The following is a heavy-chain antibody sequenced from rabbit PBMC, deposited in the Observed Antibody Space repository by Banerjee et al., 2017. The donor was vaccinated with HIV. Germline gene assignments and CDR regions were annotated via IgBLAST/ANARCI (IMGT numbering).Heavy chain of an antibody. CDR3: VRGFFGAFDP. CDR1: GFDFSDYA. D-gene: IGHD5-1*01. V-gene: IGHV1S47*01. J-gene: IGHJ2*01. Sequence: QEQLVESGGGLVQPGGSLKLSCKASGFDFSDYAMGWVRQAPGKGLEWIAYIHERGHSTDYARWVNGRFTISSDNAQNTVDLQMNGLTAADTATYFCVRGFFGAFDPRGQGTPSPS. CDR2: IHERGHST.